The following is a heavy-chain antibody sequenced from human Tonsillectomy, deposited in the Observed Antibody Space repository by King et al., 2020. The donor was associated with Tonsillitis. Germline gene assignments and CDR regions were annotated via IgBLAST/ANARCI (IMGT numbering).Heavy chain of an antibody. CDR1: GDSLTSGGYL. J-gene: IGHJ4*02. Sequence: QLQESGPGLVRPSQTLSLICSVSGDSLTSGGYLWSLIRQPPDKGLGWIGTIYYHGPPYHTPSLRSRLFMSMDTSKNQFSLRLTSVTAADTAVYYCARNRDYGDYVDFWGQGTLVAVSS. V-gene: IGHV4-31*03. CDR2: IYYHGPP. D-gene: IGHD4-17*01. CDR3: ARNRDYGDYVDF.